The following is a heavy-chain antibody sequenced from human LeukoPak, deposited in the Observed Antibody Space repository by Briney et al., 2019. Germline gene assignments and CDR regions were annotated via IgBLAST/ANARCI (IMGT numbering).Heavy chain of an antibody. CDR3: ARLPVAGLYFDY. J-gene: IGHJ4*02. CDR2: ISGSGGST. CDR1: GFTFSSYA. D-gene: IGHD6-19*01. V-gene: IGHV3-23*01. Sequence: GGSLRLSCAASGFTFSSYAMSWVRQAPGKGLEWISAISGSGGSTYYVDSVKGRFTISRDNSKNTLYLQMNSLRVEDTAVYYCARLPVAGLYFDYWGQGTLVTVSS.